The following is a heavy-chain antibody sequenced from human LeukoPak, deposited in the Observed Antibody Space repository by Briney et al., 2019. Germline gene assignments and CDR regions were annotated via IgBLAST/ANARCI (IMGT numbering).Heavy chain of an antibody. Sequence: ASVKVSCKASGYTFTSYGISWVRQAPGQGLEWMGWISAYNGNTNYAQKLQGRVTMTTDTSTSTAYMELRSLRSDDTAVCYCARAGSYLPFPFSPHFDYWGQGTLVTVSS. CDR1: GYTFTSYG. J-gene: IGHJ4*02. V-gene: IGHV1-18*01. D-gene: IGHD3-10*01. CDR2: ISAYNGNT. CDR3: ARAGSYLPFPFSPHFDY.